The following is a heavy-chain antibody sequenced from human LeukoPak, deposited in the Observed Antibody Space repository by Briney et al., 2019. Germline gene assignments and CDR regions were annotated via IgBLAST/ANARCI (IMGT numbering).Heavy chain of an antibody. CDR2: IYYTGSS. CDR1: GGSISSNSYY. J-gene: IGHJ4*02. Sequence: PSETLSLTCTVSGGSISSNSYYWVWIRQPPGKGLEWIGNIYYTGSSYYNPSLKSRVTISVDTSKNQFSLRLSSVTAADTAVYYCAKRRSGSSEVVYWGQGTLVTVST. CDR3: AKRRSGSSEVVY. V-gene: IGHV4-39*01. D-gene: IGHD6-6*01.